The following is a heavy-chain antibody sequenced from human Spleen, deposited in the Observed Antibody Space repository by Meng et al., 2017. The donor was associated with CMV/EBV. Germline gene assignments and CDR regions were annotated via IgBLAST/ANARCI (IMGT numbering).Heavy chain of an antibody. Sequence: ASVKVSCKASGYTFANYYMHWVRQAPGQGLEWLGVFYPGAGTTTYAQKFQGRVTMTGDTSTRTVYVEVSSLRSEDTAIYYCARSNIVGLAATKGLDSWGQGTLVTVSS. V-gene: IGHV1-46*01. CDR2: FYPGAGTT. J-gene: IGHJ4*02. CDR1: GYTFANYY. CDR3: ARSNIVGLAATKGLDS. D-gene: IGHD2-15*01.